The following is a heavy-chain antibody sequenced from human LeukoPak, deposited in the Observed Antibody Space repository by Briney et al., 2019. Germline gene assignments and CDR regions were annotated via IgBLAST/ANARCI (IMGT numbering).Heavy chain of an antibody. J-gene: IGHJ4*02. V-gene: IGHV4-34*01. CDR1: GGSFSGYY. CDR3: ARVQDYYGSGSYSPYFDY. CDR2: INHSGST. D-gene: IGHD3-10*01. Sequence: SETLSLTCAVYGGSFSGYYWSWIRQPPGTGLEWIGEINHSGSTNYNPSLKRRVTISVDTSKNQFSLKLSSVTAADTAVYYCARVQDYYGSGSYSPYFDYWGQGTLVTVSS.